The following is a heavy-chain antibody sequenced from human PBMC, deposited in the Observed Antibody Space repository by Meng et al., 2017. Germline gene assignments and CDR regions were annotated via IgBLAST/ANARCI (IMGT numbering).Heavy chain of an antibody. V-gene: IGHV3-23*01. J-gene: IGHJ4*02. Sequence: GESLKISCAASGFTFSSYAMSWVRQAPGQGLEWVSAISGSGGSTYYADSVKGRFTISRDNSKNTLYLQMNSLRAEDTAVYYCAKDVSAMVTGIFDYWGQGTLVTVSS. CDR1: GFTFSSYA. CDR3: AKDVSAMVTGIFDY. D-gene: IGHD5-18*01. CDR2: ISGSGGST.